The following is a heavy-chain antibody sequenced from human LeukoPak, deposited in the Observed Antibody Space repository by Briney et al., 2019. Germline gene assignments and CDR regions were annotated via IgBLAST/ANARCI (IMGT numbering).Heavy chain of an antibody. J-gene: IGHJ3*02. V-gene: IGHV3-23*01. Sequence: GGSLRLSCAASGLTFSNNAMNWVRQAPGKGLEWVSVITGDGGTTDYADSVKGRFTTSRDNSKNTLYLQMNSLRTEDAATYYCAKGWSGYFRSPFDIWGHGTMVIVSS. CDR3: AKGWSGYFRSPFDI. D-gene: IGHD3-3*01. CDR1: GLTFSNNA. CDR2: ITGDGGTT.